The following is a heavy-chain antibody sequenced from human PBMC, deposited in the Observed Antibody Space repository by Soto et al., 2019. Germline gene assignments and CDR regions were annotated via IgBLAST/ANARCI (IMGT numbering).Heavy chain of an antibody. CDR2: ISGSGGST. J-gene: IGHJ4*02. Sequence: GGSLRLSCAASGFTFSSYAMSWVRQAPGKGQEWVSAISGSGGSTYYADSVKGRFTISRDNSKNTLYLQMNSLRAEDTAVYYCARDTKAYCGGDCYSDYWGQGTLVTVSS. D-gene: IGHD2-21*02. CDR1: GFTFSSYA. CDR3: ARDTKAYCGGDCYSDY. V-gene: IGHV3-23*01.